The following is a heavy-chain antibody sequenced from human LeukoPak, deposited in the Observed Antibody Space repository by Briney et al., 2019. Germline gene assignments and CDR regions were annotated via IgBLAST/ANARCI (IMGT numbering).Heavy chain of an antibody. Sequence: GGSLRLSCAASGFTVTSNYMSWVRQAPGKGLEWVSIIYSDGTTYYTDSVKGRLTISRDNSKNTLYLQMNSLTVEDTAVYYCARWYCTGTSCYYDYWGQGTLVTVSS. V-gene: IGHV3-53*01. J-gene: IGHJ4*02. CDR1: GFTVTSNY. CDR3: ARWYCTGTSCYYDY. D-gene: IGHD2-2*01. CDR2: IYSDGTT.